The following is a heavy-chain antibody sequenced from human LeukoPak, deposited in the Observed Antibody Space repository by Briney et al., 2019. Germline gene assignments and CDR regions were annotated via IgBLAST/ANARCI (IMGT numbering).Heavy chain of an antibody. CDR3: AKGSYYYDSSGFDY. D-gene: IGHD3-22*01. V-gene: IGHV3-23*01. J-gene: IGHJ4*02. CDR2: ISGSGGST. CDR1: GFTFSSYA. Sequence: GGSLRLSCVASGFTFSSYAMSWVRQAPGKGLEWVSAISGSGGSTYYADSVKGRFTISRDNSKNTLYLQMNSLRAEDTAVYYCAKGSYYYDSSGFDYWGQGTLVTVSS.